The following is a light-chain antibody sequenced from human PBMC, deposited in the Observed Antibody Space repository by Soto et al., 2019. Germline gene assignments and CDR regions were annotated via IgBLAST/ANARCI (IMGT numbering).Light chain of an antibody. Sequence: DIQMTQSPSSLSASIGDRVTITCQASQDIGNSLYWYQQLPGKPPKLLIYGATNLEAGVPLRFSGRGSGTHFTFTIASLEPEDIATYSCQQYDDLPSITFGQGTRLEIK. CDR2: GAT. CDR1: QDIGNS. J-gene: IGKJ5*01. CDR3: QQYDDLPSIT. V-gene: IGKV1-33*01.